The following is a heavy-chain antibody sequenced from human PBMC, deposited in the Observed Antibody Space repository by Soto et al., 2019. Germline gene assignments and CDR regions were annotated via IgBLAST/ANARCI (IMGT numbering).Heavy chain of an antibody. CDR1: GGSISSYY. J-gene: IGHJ4*02. Sequence: SETLSLTCTVSGGSISSYYWSWIRQPPGKGLEWIGYIYYSGSTNYNPSLKSRVTISVDTSKNQFSLKLSSVTAADTAVYYCARGVTTVTTFDYWGQGTLVTVSS. CDR3: ARGVTTVTTFDY. D-gene: IGHD4-17*01. CDR2: IYYSGST. V-gene: IGHV4-59*12.